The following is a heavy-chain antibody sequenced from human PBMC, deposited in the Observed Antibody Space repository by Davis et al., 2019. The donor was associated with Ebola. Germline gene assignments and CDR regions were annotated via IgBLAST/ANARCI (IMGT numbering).Heavy chain of an antibody. J-gene: IGHJ6*04. D-gene: IGHD6-19*01. CDR3: ARGGVGQWLVYYYYGMDV. Sequence: ASVKVSCKASGYTLTSYGISWVRQAPGQGLEWMGRINPNSGGTNYAQKFQGRVTMTRDTSISTAYMELSRLRSDDTAVYYCARGGVGQWLVYYYYGMDVWGKGTTVTVSS. CDR1: GYTLTSYG. CDR2: INPNSGGT. V-gene: IGHV1-2*06.